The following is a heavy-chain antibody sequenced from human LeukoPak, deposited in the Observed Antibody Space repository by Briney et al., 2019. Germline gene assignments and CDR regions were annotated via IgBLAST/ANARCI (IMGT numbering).Heavy chain of an antibody. V-gene: IGHV3-30-3*01. J-gene: IGHJ4*02. CDR1: GFTFSSYA. Sequence: PGGSLRLSCAASGFTFSSYAMHWVRQAPGKGLEWVAVISYDGSNKYYADSVKGRFTISRDNSKNTLCLQMNSLRAEDTAVYYCVKDRCDRTTCPEVWGQGTLVTVSS. CDR3: VKDRCDRTTCPEV. D-gene: IGHD2-2*01. CDR2: ISYDGSNK.